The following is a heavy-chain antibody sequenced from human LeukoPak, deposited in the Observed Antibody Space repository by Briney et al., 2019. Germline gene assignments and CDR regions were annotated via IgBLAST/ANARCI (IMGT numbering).Heavy chain of an antibody. CDR2: MNPNSGNT. CDR3: ARGTNGDILTGYHFDY. D-gene: IGHD3-9*01. Sequence: ASVKVSCKASGYTFTSYDINWVRQATGQGLEWMGWMNPNSGNTGYAQKFQGRVTMTRNTSISTAYMELSSLRSEDTAVYYCARGTNGDILTGYHFDYWGQGTLVTVSS. CDR1: GYTFTSYD. J-gene: IGHJ4*02. V-gene: IGHV1-8*01.